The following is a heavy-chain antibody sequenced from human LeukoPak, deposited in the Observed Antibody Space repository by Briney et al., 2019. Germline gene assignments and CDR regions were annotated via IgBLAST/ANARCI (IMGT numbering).Heavy chain of an antibody. CDR1: GFKFSDSW. CDR2: IKKDGSEE. V-gene: IGHV3-7*01. CDR3: ATYKNWGAGGV. Sequence: PGGSLRLSCAASGFKFSDSWMSWVRQAPGKGPEWVANIKKDGSEEHYLDSVKGRFTVSRDNARNSLFLQMNGLRVEDTAVYYCATYKNWGAGGVGGQGTTVSVSS. D-gene: IGHD7-27*01. J-gene: IGHJ6*02.